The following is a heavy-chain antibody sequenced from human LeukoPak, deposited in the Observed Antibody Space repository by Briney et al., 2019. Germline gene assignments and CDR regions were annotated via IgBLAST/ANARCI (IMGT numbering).Heavy chain of an antibody. D-gene: IGHD6-6*01. CDR2: IYYSGST. Sequence: SETLSLTCTVSGGSISSGAYYWSWIRQHQGKGLEWIGYIYYSGSTYYNPSLKSRVTISVDTSKNQFSLKLSSVTAADTAVYYCARGPTSSSHGMDVWGQGTTVTVSS. CDR3: ARGPTSSSHGMDV. J-gene: IGHJ6*02. V-gene: IGHV4-31*03. CDR1: GGSISSGAYY.